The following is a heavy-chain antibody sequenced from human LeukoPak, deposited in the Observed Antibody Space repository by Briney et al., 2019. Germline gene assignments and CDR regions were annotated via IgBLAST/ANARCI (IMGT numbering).Heavy chain of an antibody. CDR1: GFTFRTYT. V-gene: IGHV3-48*01. Sequence: PGGSLRLSCAASGFTFRTYTMNWVRQAPGKGLEWVSYISSSSLIIDYADSVKGRFTISRDNSKNTLYLQMNSLRAEDTAVYYCAKSTAAAANSRYNWFDPWGQGTLVTVSS. CDR2: ISSSSLII. D-gene: IGHD6-13*01. J-gene: IGHJ5*02. CDR3: AKSTAAAANSRYNWFDP.